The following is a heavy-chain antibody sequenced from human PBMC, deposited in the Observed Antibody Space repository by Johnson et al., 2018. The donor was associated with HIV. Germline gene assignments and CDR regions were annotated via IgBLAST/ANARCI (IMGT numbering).Heavy chain of an antibody. CDR3: TTDLASDAFDF. J-gene: IGHJ3*01. CDR2: ISYDGNKT. CDR1: GFTFSSYD. Sequence: QVQLVESGGGLVQPGGSLRLSCAASGFTFSSYDMHWVRQAPGEGLEWVAVISYDGNKTYYADSVRGLTISRDNSKNTLYLQMNSLKTEDTAVYYCTTDLASDAFDFWGQGTMVTVSS. V-gene: IGHV3-30*03.